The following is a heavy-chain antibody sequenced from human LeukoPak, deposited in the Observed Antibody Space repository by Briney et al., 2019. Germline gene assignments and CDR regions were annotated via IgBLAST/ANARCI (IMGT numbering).Heavy chain of an antibody. V-gene: IGHV3-23*01. CDR2: ISGSGDSA. CDR3: AKALGAVCGSGCSSRYFDC. D-gene: IGHD2-15*01. CDR1: GFIFSDYA. Sequence: PGGSLRLSFAASGFIFSDYAMTWVRQAPGKGLEWVSIISGSGDSAFSADSMKGRFTISRDNSKNTLYLQMNTLRAEDTAVYYCAKALGAVCGSGCSSRYFDCWGQGTLVTVSS. J-gene: IGHJ4*02.